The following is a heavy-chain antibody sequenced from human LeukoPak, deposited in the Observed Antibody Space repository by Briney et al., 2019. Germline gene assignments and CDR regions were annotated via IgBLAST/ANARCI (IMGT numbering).Heavy chain of an antibody. CDR3: AKDVAPDSRWDLDY. CDR2: IYNSGAKI. V-gene: IGHV3-23*01. CDR1: GLTFSTYS. D-gene: IGHD1-26*01. J-gene: IGHJ4*02. Sequence: GGSLRLSCAVSGLTFSTYSMTWVRQGPGKGLEWVSSIYNSGAKIFYADSVKGRFTISRDNSKNMLYLQMNSLRVEDTAVYYCAKDVAPDSRWDLDYWGQGTLVTVSS.